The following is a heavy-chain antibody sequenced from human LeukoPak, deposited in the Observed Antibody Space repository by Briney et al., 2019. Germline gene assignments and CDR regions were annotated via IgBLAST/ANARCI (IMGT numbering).Heavy chain of an antibody. D-gene: IGHD2/OR15-2a*01. Sequence: PSETLSLTCAVSGGSISSSNWWSWVRQPPGKGLEWIGEIYHSGSTNYNPSLKSRVTISVDKSKNQFSLKLSSVTAADTAVYYCARQYPARYYYYYYMDVWGKGTTVTISS. J-gene: IGHJ6*03. CDR1: GGSISSSNW. CDR2: IYHSGST. CDR3: ARQYPARYYYYYYMDV. V-gene: IGHV4-4*02.